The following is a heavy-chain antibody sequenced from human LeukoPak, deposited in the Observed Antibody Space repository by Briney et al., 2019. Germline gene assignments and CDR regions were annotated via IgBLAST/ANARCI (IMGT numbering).Heavy chain of an antibody. CDR1: GGSISSSSYY. D-gene: IGHD3-22*01. CDR2: MYYSGSP. V-gene: IGHV4-39*07. Sequence: SSETLSLTCTVSGGSISSSSYYWGWIRQPPEKGLEWIGSMYYSGSPYYNPSLKSRVSISVDTSKNQFSLKLSSVTAADTAVYYCARDKYYYDSSGSIRFDYWGQGTLVTASS. CDR3: ARDKYYYDSSGSIRFDY. J-gene: IGHJ4*02.